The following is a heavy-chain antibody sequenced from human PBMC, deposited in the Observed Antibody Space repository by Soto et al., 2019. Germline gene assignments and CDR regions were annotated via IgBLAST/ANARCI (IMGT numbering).Heavy chain of an antibody. D-gene: IGHD5-12*01. CDR2: MNPNSGNT. V-gene: IGHV1-8*01. CDR1: GYTFTSYD. CDR3: ARAGSGYDYDLYYYYYMDV. Sequence: ASVKVSCKASGYTFTSYDINWVRQATGQGLEWMGWMNPNSGNTGYAQKFQGRVTMTRNTSISTAYMELSSLRSEDTAVYYCARAGSGYDYDLYYYYYMDVWGKGTTVTVSS. J-gene: IGHJ6*03.